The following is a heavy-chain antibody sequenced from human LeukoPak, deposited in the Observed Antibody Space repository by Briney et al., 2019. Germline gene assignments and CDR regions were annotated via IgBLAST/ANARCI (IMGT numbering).Heavy chain of an antibody. Sequence: PSETLSLTCTVSGGSISSSSYYWGWIPQPPGKGLEWIWRIYYSGSTYYNPSLKSRVTISVDTSKNQFSLKLSSVTAADTAVYYCAQQIDYYDSSGYLNWFDPWGQGTLVTVSS. V-gene: IGHV4-39*01. J-gene: IGHJ5*02. D-gene: IGHD3-22*01. CDR3: AQQIDYYDSSGYLNWFDP. CDR1: GGSISSSSYY. CDR2: IYYSGST.